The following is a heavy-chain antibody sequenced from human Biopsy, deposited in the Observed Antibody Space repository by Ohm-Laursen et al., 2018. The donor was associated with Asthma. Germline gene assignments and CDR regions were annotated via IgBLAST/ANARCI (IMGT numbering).Heavy chain of an antibody. Sequence: GTLSLTCYVYPGSFSGFFWTWIRQSPGKGLEWIGETNERGVTNNNPSLRSRVIISIDTYWNRVSLKLTSVTAADTAVYYYARGPELDVWGQGTTVTVSS. V-gene: IGHV4-34*01. CDR2: TNERGVT. CDR1: PGSFSGFF. J-gene: IGHJ6*02. CDR3: ARGPELDV.